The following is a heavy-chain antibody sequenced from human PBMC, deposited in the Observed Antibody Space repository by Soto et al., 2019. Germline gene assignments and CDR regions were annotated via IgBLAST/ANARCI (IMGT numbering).Heavy chain of an antibody. CDR3: ASAWYGDQHYYGMGV. V-gene: IGHV2-5*02. D-gene: IGHD6-13*01. CDR1: GISLTSSGVA. J-gene: IGHJ6*02. Sequence: QITLKESGPTLVKPTQTLTLTCTFSGISLTSSGVAAGWIRQPPGEALEWLAVIYWDDDKRYSQSLKTRLTITKDTSKNQVVLTMTNMDPVDTATYYCASAWYGDQHYYGMGVWGQGTTVTVSS. CDR2: IYWDDDK.